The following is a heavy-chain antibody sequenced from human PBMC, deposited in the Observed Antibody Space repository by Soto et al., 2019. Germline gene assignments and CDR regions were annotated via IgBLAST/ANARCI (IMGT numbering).Heavy chain of an antibody. D-gene: IGHD6-13*01. V-gene: IGHV3-23*01. Sequence: EVQLLESGGGLVQPGGSLRLSCAASGFTFSNYAMTWVRQAPGKGLEWVSVITGSGGGTYFVDSVKGRFTISRDNSKNTVYLQMNSLRAEDTAVYYCAKRPLTAAGFDYRGQGTLVTVSS. J-gene: IGHJ4*02. CDR3: AKRPLTAAGFDY. CDR2: ITGSGGGT. CDR1: GFTFSNYA.